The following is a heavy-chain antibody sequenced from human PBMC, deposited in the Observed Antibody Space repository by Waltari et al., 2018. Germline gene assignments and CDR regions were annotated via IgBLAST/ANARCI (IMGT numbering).Heavy chain of an antibody. D-gene: IGHD2-15*01. CDR2: IYHSGGT. CDR1: GYSISSGYY. V-gene: IGHV4-38-2*01. CDR3: ARVVYSDDCSGGSCPYYFDY. J-gene: IGHJ4*02. Sequence: QVQLQESGPGLVKPSETLSLTCAVSGYSISSGYYWGWIRQPPGKGLEWIGSIYHSGGTYYNPSLKSRVTISVDTSKNQFSLKLSSVTAADTAVYYCARVVYSDDCSGGSCPYYFDYWGQGTLVTVSS.